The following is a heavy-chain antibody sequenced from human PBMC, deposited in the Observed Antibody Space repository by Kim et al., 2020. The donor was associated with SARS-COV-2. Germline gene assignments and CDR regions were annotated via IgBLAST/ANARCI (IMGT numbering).Heavy chain of an antibody. D-gene: IGHD1-26*01. Sequence: SETLSLTCAVYGGSFSGYYWSWIRQPPGKGLEWIGEINHSGSTNYNPSLKSRVTISVATSKNQFSLKLSSVTVADTAVYYCARFFLAPQFRDPSLSLSEVGATIAVDYWGQGTLVTVSS. CDR2: INHSGST. CDR3: ARFFLAPQFRDPSLSLSEVGATIAVDY. V-gene: IGHV4-34*01. CDR1: GGSFSGYY. J-gene: IGHJ4*02.